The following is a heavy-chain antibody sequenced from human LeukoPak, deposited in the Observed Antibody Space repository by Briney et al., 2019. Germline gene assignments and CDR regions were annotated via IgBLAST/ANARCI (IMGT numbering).Heavy chain of an antibody. Sequence: SVNVSCKASGGTFSSYAISWVRQAPGPGLEWMGRIIPIFGKANYSQKFRGRVTITTDESTSTDYMELSSLRSEATAVYYCARDPLDCSGGICSDYWGQGTLVTVSS. CDR3: ARDPLDCSGGICSDY. CDR1: GGTFSSYA. J-gene: IGHJ4*01. V-gene: IGHV1-69*05. CDR2: IIPIFGKA. D-gene: IGHD2-15*01.